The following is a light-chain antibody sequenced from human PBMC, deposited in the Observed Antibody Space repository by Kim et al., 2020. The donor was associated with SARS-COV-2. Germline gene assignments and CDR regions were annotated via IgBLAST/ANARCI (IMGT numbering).Light chain of an antibody. J-gene: IGLJ1*01. CDR1: SSDIGIFNR. Sequence: QSALTQPPSVSGSPGQSVTISCTGTSSDIGIFNRVSWYQQSPGAVPKLIIYEVTNRPSGVPDRFSGSKSGNTASLTISGLQAEDEADYYCNSYTTSNTLYIFGTGTKVTVL. CDR3: NSYTTSNTLYI. CDR2: EVT. V-gene: IGLV2-18*02.